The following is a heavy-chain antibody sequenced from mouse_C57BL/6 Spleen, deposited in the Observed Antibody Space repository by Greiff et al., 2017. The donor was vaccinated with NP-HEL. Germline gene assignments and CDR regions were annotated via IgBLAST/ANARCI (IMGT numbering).Heavy chain of an antibody. J-gene: IGHJ4*01. CDR1: GYTFTDYY. V-gene: IGHV1-26*01. CDR2: INPNNGGT. CDR3: AREVWGAMDY. Sequence: VQLQQSGPELVKPGASVKISCKASGYTFTDYYMNWVKQSHGKSLEWIGDINPNNGGTSYNQKFKGKATLTVDKSSSTAYMELRSLTSEDSAVYYCAREVWGAMDYWGQGTSVTVSS.